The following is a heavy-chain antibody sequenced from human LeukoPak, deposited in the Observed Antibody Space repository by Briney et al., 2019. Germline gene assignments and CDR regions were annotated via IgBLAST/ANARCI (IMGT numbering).Heavy chain of an antibody. J-gene: IGHJ4*02. CDR1: GGSITGNY. Sequence: SETLSLTCTVSGGSITGNYWSWSRQPPGKGLEWIGYIYNSETTNYNPSLKSRVTISIDTSKNQFSLKLSSVAAADTAVYYCARHDGDWGQGILVTVSS. CDR2: IYNSETT. CDR3: ARHDGD. D-gene: IGHD4-17*01. V-gene: IGHV4-59*08.